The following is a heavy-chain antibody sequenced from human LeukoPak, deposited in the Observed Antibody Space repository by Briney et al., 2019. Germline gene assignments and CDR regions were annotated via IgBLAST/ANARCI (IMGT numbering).Heavy chain of an antibody. Sequence: ASVKVSCKASGYTFTSYGISWVRQAPGQGLEWMGWISAYNGNTNYAQKLQGRVTMTADTSTGTAYMELRSLRSDDTAVYYCAVIGAAGTRGGGFDYWGQGTLVTVSS. CDR2: ISAYNGNT. CDR3: AVIGAAGTRGGGFDY. D-gene: IGHD6-13*01. J-gene: IGHJ4*02. CDR1: GYTFTSYG. V-gene: IGHV1-18*01.